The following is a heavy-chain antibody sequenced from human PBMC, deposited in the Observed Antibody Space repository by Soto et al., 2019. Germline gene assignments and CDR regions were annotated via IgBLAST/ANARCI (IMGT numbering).Heavy chain of an antibody. Sequence: PSETLSLTCTVSGGSISSGDYYWSWIRQPPGKGLEWIGYIYYSGSTYYNPSLKSRVTISVDTSKNQFSLKLSSVTAADTAVYYCARHTTVTTPGWFDPWGQGTLVTVSS. CDR2: IYYSGST. V-gene: IGHV4-30-4*01. CDR3: ARHTTVTTPGWFDP. D-gene: IGHD4-17*01. J-gene: IGHJ5*02. CDR1: GGSISSGDYY.